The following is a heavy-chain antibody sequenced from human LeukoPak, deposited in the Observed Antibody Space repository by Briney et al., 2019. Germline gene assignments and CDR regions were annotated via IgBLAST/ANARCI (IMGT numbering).Heavy chain of an antibody. CDR1: GASISSGGYY. V-gene: IGHV4-31*03. D-gene: IGHD5-18*01. CDR2: IYYSGST. Sequence: KSSETLSLTCTVSGASISSGGYYWSWLRQHPGKGLEWIGYIYYSGSTYYHPSLKSRVTISVDTSKNQFSLKLSSVTAADTAVYYCARGYSPPHSYGSRYRLNWFDPWGQGTLVTVSS. CDR3: ARGYSPPHSYGSRYRLNWFDP. J-gene: IGHJ5*02.